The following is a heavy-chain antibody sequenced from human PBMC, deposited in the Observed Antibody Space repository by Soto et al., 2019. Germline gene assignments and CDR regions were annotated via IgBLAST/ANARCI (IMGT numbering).Heavy chain of an antibody. Sequence: ASVKVSCKASGYTFTSYGISWVRQAPGQELEWMGWISAYNGNTNYAQKLQGRVTMTTDTSTSTAYMELRSLRSDDTAVYYCARELGHYDFWSGYIKNYYFDYWGQGTQVTVSS. J-gene: IGHJ4*02. V-gene: IGHV1-18*01. D-gene: IGHD3-3*01. CDR2: ISAYNGNT. CDR3: ARELGHYDFWSGYIKNYYFDY. CDR1: GYTFTSYG.